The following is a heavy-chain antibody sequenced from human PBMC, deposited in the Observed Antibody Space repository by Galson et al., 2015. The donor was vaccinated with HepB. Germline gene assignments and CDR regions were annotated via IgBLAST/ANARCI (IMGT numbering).Heavy chain of an antibody. CDR3: TRVAVDYYDSSGYYLFDY. CDR1: GFTFGDYA. D-gene: IGHD3-22*01. V-gene: IGHV3-49*03. J-gene: IGHJ4*02. Sequence: SLRLSCAASGFTFGDYAMSWFRQAPGKGLEWVGFIRSKAYGGTTEYAASVKGRFTISRDDSKSIAYLQMNSLKTEDTAVYYCTRVAVDYYDSSGYYLFDYWGQGTLVTVSS. CDR2: IRSKAYGGTT.